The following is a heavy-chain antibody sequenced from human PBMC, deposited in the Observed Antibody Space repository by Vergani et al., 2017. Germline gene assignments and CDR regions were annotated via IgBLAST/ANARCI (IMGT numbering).Heavy chain of an antibody. CDR3: ARTDYDFWSGSIYYYYMDV. Sequence: EVQLVESGGGLVQPGGSLRLSCAASGFTFSSYEMNWVRQAPGKGLEWVSYISSSGSTIYYADSVKGRFTISSDNAKNSLYLQMNSLRAEDTAVYYCARTDYDFWSGSIYYYYMDVWGKGTTVTVSS. V-gene: IGHV3-48*03. CDR1: GFTFSSYE. CDR2: ISSSGSTI. J-gene: IGHJ6*03. D-gene: IGHD3-3*01.